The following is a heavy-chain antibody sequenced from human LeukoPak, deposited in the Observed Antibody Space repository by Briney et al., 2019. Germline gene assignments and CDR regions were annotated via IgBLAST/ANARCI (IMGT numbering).Heavy chain of an antibody. V-gene: IGHV3-15*01. J-gene: IGHJ4*02. Sequence: GGSLRLSCVASGLSFTQAWMTWVRQVPGKGLQWVGRIKDKTQGATTDYAAPVKGRFTISRDNSKNTLYLQMNSLRAEDTAVYYCARRMGAITFGGEDYWGQGTLVTVSS. CDR2: IKDKTQGATT. CDR1: GLSFTQAW. CDR3: ARRMGAITFGGEDY. D-gene: IGHD3-16*01.